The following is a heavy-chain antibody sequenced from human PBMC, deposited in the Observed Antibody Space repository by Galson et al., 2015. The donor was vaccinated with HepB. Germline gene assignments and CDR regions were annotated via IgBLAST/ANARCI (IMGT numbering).Heavy chain of an antibody. CDR1: GYIFSSYS. V-gene: IGHV1-18*01. CDR3: ARGALVVAVGATQNNWFDP. CDR2: ISPHNRDT. J-gene: IGHJ5*02. Sequence: SVKVSCKASGYIFSSYSITWVRQAPGQGLEWVGWISPHNRDTNYAQNFQGRVTMTTDTSTSTAYMELRSLRSDDTAVYYCARGALVVAVGATQNNWFDPWGRGTLVTVSS. D-gene: IGHD2-15*01.